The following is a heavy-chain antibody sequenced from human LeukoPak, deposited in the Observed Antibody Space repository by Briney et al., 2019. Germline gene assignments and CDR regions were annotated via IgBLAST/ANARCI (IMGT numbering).Heavy chain of an antibody. V-gene: IGHV4-59*01. CDR3: ARVASSGWDYYFDY. D-gene: IGHD6-19*01. CDR2: IYYSGST. J-gene: IGHJ4*02. CDR1: GGSISSYY. Sequence: PSETLCLTCTVSGGSISSYYWSWIRQPPGKGLEWIGYIYYSGSTNYNPSLKSRVTISVDTSKNQFSLKLSSVTAADTAVYYCARVASSGWDYYFDYWGQGTLVTASS.